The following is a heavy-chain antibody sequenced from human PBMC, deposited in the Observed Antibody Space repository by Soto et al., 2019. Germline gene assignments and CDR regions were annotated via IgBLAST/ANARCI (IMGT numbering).Heavy chain of an antibody. CDR3: ASLTGRYYGFDYYYYGMDV. J-gene: IGHJ6*02. D-gene: IGHD3-10*01. Sequence: TLSLTCTVSGGSISSSSYYWGWIRQPPGKGLEWIGSIYYSGSTYYNPSLKSRVTISVDTSKNQFSLKLSSVTAADTAVYYCASLTGRYYGFDYYYYGMDVWGQGTTVTVSS. CDR1: GGSISSSSYY. CDR2: IYYSGST. V-gene: IGHV4-39*01.